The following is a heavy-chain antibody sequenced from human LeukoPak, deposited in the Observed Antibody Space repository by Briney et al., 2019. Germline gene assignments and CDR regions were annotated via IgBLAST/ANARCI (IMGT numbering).Heavy chain of an antibody. CDR2: IYHRGTI. Sequence: SETLSLTCSVSGYSISSGYYWGWIRPSPGKGLEWIGSIYHRGTIYYNPSLKSRVTLLVDTSKNHLSLKLRSLTAADTAVYYCARGYYYDSSGYRHLFDYWGQGALVTVSS. D-gene: IGHD3-22*01. J-gene: IGHJ4*02. V-gene: IGHV4-38-2*02. CDR1: GYSISSGYY. CDR3: ARGYYYDSSGYRHLFDY.